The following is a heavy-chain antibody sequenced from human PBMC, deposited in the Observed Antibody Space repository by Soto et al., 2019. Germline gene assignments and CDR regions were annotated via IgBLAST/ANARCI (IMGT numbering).Heavy chain of an antibody. CDR1: GYTLTELS. CDR2: FDPEDGGT. J-gene: IGHJ4*02. V-gene: IGHV1-24*01. CDR3: ETGTSITMIVPFDY. D-gene: IGHD3-22*01. Sequence: ASVKVCWKDSGYTLTELSMHWVRQAPGTGLEWMGGFDPEDGGTIYAQKFQGRVTMTDDTSTDPAYMELSSLRSEDTAVYYCETGTSITMIVPFDYWRQGTLVTVSS.